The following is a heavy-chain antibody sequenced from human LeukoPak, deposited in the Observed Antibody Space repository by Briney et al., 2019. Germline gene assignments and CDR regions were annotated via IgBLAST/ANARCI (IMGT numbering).Heavy chain of an antibody. Sequence: PGGSLRLSCAGSGFSFSSYGMHWVRQAPGKGLEWMAFIRSDGSNKYYAGSVKGRFTISRDNSKNTLYLQMNSLRAEDTAVYYCARGHSGSYYLVVVGFDPWGQGTLVTVSS. J-gene: IGHJ5*02. CDR1: GFSFSSYG. D-gene: IGHD1-26*01. CDR2: IRSDGSNK. CDR3: ARGHSGSYYLVVVGFDP. V-gene: IGHV3-30*02.